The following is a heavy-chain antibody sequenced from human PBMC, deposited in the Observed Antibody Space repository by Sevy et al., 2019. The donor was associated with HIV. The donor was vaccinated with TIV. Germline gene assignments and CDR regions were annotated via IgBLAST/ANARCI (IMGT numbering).Heavy chain of an antibody. CDR1: GYTFTGQY. Sequence: ASVKVSCKASGYTFTGQYIHWVRQAPGQGLEWMGWINPKSGGSNYAQEFQGRVTMTRDTSISTAYMEVSGLTSDDTAVYYCARDLRLRGYSYGPFDYWGQGTLVTVSS. J-gene: IGHJ4*02. CDR3: ARDLRLRGYSYGPFDY. CDR2: INPKSGGS. V-gene: IGHV1-2*02. D-gene: IGHD5-18*01.